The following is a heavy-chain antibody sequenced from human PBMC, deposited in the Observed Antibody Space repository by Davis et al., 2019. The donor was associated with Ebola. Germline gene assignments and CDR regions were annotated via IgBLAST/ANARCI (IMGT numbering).Heavy chain of an antibody. CDR2: IYYSGST. V-gene: IGHV4-59*01. CDR3: ARGLQAAGSSNFDY. CDR1: GGSISSYY. Sequence: SETLSLTCTVSGGSISSYYWSWIRQPPGKGLEWIGYIYYSGSTNYNPSLKSRVTISVDTSKNQFSLKLNSVTAADTAVYYCARGLQAAGSSNFDYWGQGTLVTVSS. D-gene: IGHD2-15*01. J-gene: IGHJ4*02.